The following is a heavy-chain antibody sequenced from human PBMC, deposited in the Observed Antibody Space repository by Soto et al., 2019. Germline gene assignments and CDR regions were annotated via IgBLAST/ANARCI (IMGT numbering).Heavy chain of an antibody. D-gene: IGHD6-19*01. CDR3: ARDLGSEQWFFDN. V-gene: IGHV4-31*03. Sequence: QVQLQESGPGLVKPSQTLSLTCLVSGASVSGDGSYCRCIRQHPGKGLEFIGYIHNSGSTYSNPSRENRVAMSIDTSKNQFSRRLSSVTAADSAVYFCARDLGSEQWFFDNWGQGILVTVSS. CDR1: GASVSGDGSY. CDR2: IHNSGST. J-gene: IGHJ4*02.